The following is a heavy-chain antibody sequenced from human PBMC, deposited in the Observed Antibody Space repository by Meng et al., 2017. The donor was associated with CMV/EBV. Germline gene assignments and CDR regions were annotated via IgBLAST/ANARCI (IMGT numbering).Heavy chain of an antibody. J-gene: IGHJ6*02. CDR1: GGSISSSSYY. CDR3: ARGPRRGYCSSTSCYTEMSTIPRGYYYYGMDV. CDR2: IYYSGST. D-gene: IGHD2-2*02. V-gene: IGHV4-39*01. Sequence: GSLRLSCTVSGGSISSSSYYWGWIRQPPGKGLEWIGSIYYSGSTYYNPSLKSRVTISVDTSKNQFSLKLSSVTAADTAVYYCARGPRRGYCSSTSCYTEMSTIPRGYYYYGMDVWGQGTTVTVSS.